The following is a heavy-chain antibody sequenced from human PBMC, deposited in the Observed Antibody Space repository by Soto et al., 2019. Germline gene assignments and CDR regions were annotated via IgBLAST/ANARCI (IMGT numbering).Heavy chain of an antibody. J-gene: IGHJ3*02. V-gene: IGHV4-59*01. D-gene: IGHD5-18*01. CDR1: GGSISSYY. CDR2: IYYSGST. CDR3: ARRYGYGTFDI. Sequence: SETLSLTWTVSGGSISSYYWSWIRQPPGKGLEWIGYIYYSGSTKYNPSLKSRVSISVDTSKNQFSLKLSSVTAADTAVYFCARRYGYGTFDIWGQGAMVTVSS.